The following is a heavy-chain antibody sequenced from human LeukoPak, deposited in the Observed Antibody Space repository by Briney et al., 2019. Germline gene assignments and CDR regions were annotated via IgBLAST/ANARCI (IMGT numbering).Heavy chain of an antibody. CDR3: ARDCSSTSCYTAPDY. D-gene: IGHD2-2*02. CDR2: ISAYNGNT. J-gene: IGHJ4*02. Sequence: ASVKVSCKASGGTFISYAISWVRQAPGQGLEWMGWISAYNGNTNYAQKLQGRVTMTTDTSTSTAYMELRSLRSDDTAVYYCARDCSSTSCYTAPDYWGQGTLVTVSS. V-gene: IGHV1-18*01. CDR1: GGTFISYA.